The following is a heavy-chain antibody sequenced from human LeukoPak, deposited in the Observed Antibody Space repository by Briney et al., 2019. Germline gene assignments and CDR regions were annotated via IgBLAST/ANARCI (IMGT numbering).Heavy chain of an antibody. V-gene: IGHV3-9*01. J-gene: IGHJ4*02. CDR1: GFTFDDYA. CDR2: ISWNSGSI. Sequence: GRSLRLSCAASGFTFDDYAMHWVRQAPGKGLEWVSHISWNSGSIGYADSVKGRFTISRDNAKNSLYLQMNSLRAEDTALYYCAKGGVTFGGVIAAIDYWGQGTLVTVSS. D-gene: IGHD3-16*02. CDR3: AKGGVTFGGVIAAIDY.